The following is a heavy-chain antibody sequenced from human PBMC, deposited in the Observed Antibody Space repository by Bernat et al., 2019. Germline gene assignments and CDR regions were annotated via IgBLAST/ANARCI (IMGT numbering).Heavy chain of an antibody. CDR1: GFTFSSYS. J-gene: IGHJ3*02. V-gene: IGHV3-21*01. CDR2: ISSSSSYI. Sequence: EVQLVESGGGLVKPGGSLRLSCAASGFTFSSYSMNWVRQAPGKGLEWVSSISSSSSYIYYADSVKGRFTISRDNAKNSLYLQMNSLRAEDTAVYYCARVTAASSGVAIYDAFDIWGQGTMVTVSS. CDR3: ARVTAASSGVAIYDAFDI. D-gene: IGHD3-10*01.